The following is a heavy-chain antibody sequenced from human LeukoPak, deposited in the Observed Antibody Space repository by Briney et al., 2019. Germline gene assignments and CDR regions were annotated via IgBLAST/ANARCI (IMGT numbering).Heavy chain of an antibody. V-gene: IGHV3-23*01. J-gene: IGHJ4*02. CDR2: ISSDGTST. CDR1: GFTFSNSA. CDR3: AKGSAAVRPYYFDY. D-gene: IGHD3-10*01. Sequence: GRSLRLSCAASGFTFSNSAMSWVRQAPGKGLEWVSAISSDGTSTYYADSVKGRFTISRDNSKDTLYLQMNSLRVEDTAVYHCAKGSAAVRPYYFDYWGQGTLVTVSS.